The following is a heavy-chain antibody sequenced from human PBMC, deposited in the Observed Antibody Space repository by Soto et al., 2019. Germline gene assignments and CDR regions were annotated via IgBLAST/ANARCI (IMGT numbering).Heavy chain of an antibody. Sequence: SDTLSLTCTVSGGSISSGDYYWSWIRQPPGKGLEWIGYIYYSGSTYYNPSLKSRVTISVDTSKNQFSLKLSSVTAADTAVYYCARVGRGAAAIPPHFDYWGQGTLVTVSS. CDR3: ARVGRGAAAIPPHFDY. CDR1: GGSISSGDYY. D-gene: IGHD6-13*01. V-gene: IGHV4-30-4*02. J-gene: IGHJ4*02. CDR2: IYYSGST.